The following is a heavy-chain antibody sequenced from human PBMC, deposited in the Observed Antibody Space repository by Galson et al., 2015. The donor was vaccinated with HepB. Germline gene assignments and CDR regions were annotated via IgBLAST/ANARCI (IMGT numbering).Heavy chain of an antibody. J-gene: IGHJ4*02. Sequence: SVKVSCKASGYSFIHYGITWVRQAPGQGLEWMGWISGYNDDTNYAQKFQGRITMTTDTSTSTSYMELRSLRRDDTAIYYCARARYNNSPPEYWGQGTLVTVSS. CDR3: ARARYNNSPPEY. V-gene: IGHV1-18*04. D-gene: IGHD1-14*01. CDR1: GYSFIHYG. CDR2: ISGYNDDT.